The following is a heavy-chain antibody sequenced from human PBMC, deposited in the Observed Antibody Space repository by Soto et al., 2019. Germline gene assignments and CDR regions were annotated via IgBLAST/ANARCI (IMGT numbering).Heavy chain of an antibody. D-gene: IGHD6-13*01. J-gene: IGHJ4*02. Sequence: QVQLQESGPGLVKPSQTLSLTCTVSGGSISSGGYYWSWIRQHPGKGLEWIGYIYYSGSTYYNPSLMSRVTISVDTSKNQFSLKLSSVTAADTAVYYCATRIAAAGFHLDYWGQGTLVTVSS. V-gene: IGHV4-31*03. CDR2: IYYSGST. CDR1: GGSISSGGYY. CDR3: ATRIAAAGFHLDY.